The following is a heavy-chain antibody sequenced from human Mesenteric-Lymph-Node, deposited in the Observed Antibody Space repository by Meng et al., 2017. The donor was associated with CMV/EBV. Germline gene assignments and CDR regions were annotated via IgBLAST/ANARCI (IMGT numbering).Heavy chain of an antibody. CDR3: ARDRGGAGYFDY. D-gene: IGHD1-26*01. CDR1: GGPIITTNW. J-gene: IGHJ4*02. Sequence: CTVSGGPIITTNWWNWLRQPPGKGLEWIGEIYDTGSTNYNPSLKSRVTISVDKSKNQFSLALSSVTAADTAMYYCARDRGGAGYFDYWGQGALVTVSS. CDR2: IYDTGST. V-gene: IGHV4-4*02.